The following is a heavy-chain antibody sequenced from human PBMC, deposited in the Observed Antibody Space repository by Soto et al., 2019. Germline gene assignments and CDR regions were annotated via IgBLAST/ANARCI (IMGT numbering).Heavy chain of an antibody. Sequence: QAQLEQSGGEVKKPGSSVKVSCKASRVAFSNFIVTWVRQAPGVGLEWVGGIIPVFATANYAQKFQGRVTITADESTSTSDMEANNQRSEDTAVYYCAKVMYSIPMSYYYGMCVCGQGTTGTVSS. V-gene: IGHV1-69*01. CDR3: AKVMYSIPMSYYYGMCV. CDR1: RVAFSNFI. J-gene: IGHJ6*02. D-gene: IGHD1-26*01. CDR2: IIPVFATA.